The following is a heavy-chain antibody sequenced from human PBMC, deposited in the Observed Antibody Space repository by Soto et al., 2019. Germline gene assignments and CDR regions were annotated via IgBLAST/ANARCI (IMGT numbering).Heavy chain of an antibody. D-gene: IGHD5-18*01. Sequence: ASVKVSCKASGYTFTSYAMHWVRQAPGQRLEWMGWINAGNGNTKYSQKFQGRVTITRDTSASTAYMELSSLRSEDTAVYYCARDTANYYYMDVWGKRTTVTVSS. CDR1: GYTFTSYA. J-gene: IGHJ6*03. CDR3: ARDTANYYYMDV. V-gene: IGHV1-3*01. CDR2: INAGNGNT.